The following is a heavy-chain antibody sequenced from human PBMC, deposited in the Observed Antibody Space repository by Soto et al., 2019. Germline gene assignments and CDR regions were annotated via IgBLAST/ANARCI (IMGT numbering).Heavy chain of an antibody. J-gene: IGHJ6*02. CDR1: GFTFSSYD. CDR3: ARGPPLGSLSTDYYYYGMDV. CDR2: IGTAGDT. D-gene: IGHD1-26*01. V-gene: IGHV3-13*01. Sequence: GGSVRLSCAASGFTFSSYDMHWVRQATGKGLEWVSAIGTAGDTYYPGSVKGRFTISRENAKNSLYLQMNSLRAEDTAVYYCARGPPLGSLSTDYYYYGMDVWGQGTTVTVSS.